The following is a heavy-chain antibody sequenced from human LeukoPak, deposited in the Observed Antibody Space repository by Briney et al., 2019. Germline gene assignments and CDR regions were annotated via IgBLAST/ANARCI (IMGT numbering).Heavy chain of an antibody. CDR2: IYYSGST. V-gene: IGHV4-31*03. CDR1: GGSISSSSYY. Sequence: SETLSLTCTVSGGSISSSSYYWSWIRQHPGKGLEWIGYIYYSGSTYYNPSLKSRVTISVDTSKNQFSLKLSSVTAADTAVYYCARVRVVAATPFFDYWGQGTLVTVSS. D-gene: IGHD2-15*01. J-gene: IGHJ4*02. CDR3: ARVRVVAATPFFDY.